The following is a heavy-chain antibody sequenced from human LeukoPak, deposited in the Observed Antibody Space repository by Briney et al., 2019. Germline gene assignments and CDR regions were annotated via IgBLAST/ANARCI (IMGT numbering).Heavy chain of an antibody. CDR3: ARGVYIAAAQYAY. J-gene: IGHJ4*02. V-gene: IGHV4-59*01. CDR1: GGSISSYY. D-gene: IGHD6-13*01. CDR2: IYYSGTT. Sequence: SETLSLTCTVSGGSISSYYWSWIRQPPGKGLEWIGYIYYSGTTNYNPSLKSRVTISVDTSKNQFSLKLSPVTAADTAVYYCARGVYIAAAQYAYWGQGTLVTVSS.